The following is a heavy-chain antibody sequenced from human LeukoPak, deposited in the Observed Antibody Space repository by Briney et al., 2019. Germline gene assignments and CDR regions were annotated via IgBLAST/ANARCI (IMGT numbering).Heavy chain of an antibody. D-gene: IGHD6-13*01. Sequence: PSETLSLTCTASGGSISSYYWSWIRQPPGKGLEWIGYIYYSGSTNYNPSLKSRVTISVDTSKNQSSLKLSSVTAADTAVYYCAAAAGMAHDYWGQGTLVTVSS. CDR3: AAAAGMAHDY. J-gene: IGHJ4*02. V-gene: IGHV4-59*01. CDR2: IYYSGST. CDR1: GGSISSYY.